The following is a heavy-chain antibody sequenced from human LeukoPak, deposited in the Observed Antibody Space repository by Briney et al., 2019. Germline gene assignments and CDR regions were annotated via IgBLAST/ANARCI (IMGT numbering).Heavy chain of an antibody. V-gene: IGHV4-34*01. CDR2: INHSGST. CDR1: GGSFRGYY. D-gene: IGHD2-2*01. Sequence: SETLSLTCAVYGGSFRGYYWSWIRQPPGKGLEWVGEINHSGSTNYNPSLKSRVTISVDTSKNQVALKLSSVTAAEPAVYYCARGEPAGMDYWGQGTLVTVSS. CDR3: ARGEPAGMDY. J-gene: IGHJ4*02.